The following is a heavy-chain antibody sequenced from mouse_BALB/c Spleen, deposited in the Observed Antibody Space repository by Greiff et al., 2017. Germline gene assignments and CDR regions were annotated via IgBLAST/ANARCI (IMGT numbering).Heavy chain of an antibody. CDR2: INPSTGYT. D-gene: IGHD2-3*01. J-gene: IGHJ3*01. V-gene: IGHV1-7*01. CDR1: GYTFTSYW. Sequence: QVQLQQSGAELAKPGASVKMSCKASGYTFTSYWMHWVKQRPGQGLEWIGYINPSTGYTEYNQKFKDKATLTADKSSSTAYMQLSSLTSEDSAVYYCARFDGYYGGFAYWGQGTLVTVSA. CDR3: ARFDGYYGGFAY.